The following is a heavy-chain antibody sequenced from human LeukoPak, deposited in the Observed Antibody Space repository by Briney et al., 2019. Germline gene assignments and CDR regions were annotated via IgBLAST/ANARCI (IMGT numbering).Heavy chain of an antibody. CDR2: ISGSGGNT. J-gene: IGHJ4*02. CDR1: GFTFSSYA. Sequence: PGGSLRLSCAASGFTFSSYAMSWVRQAPGKGLEWVSAISGSGGNTYYADSVKGRFTISRDNSKNTLYLQMNSLRAEDTAVYYCAREGDSSGYGDYWGQGTLVTVSS. V-gene: IGHV3-23*01. D-gene: IGHD3-22*01. CDR3: AREGDSSGYGDY.